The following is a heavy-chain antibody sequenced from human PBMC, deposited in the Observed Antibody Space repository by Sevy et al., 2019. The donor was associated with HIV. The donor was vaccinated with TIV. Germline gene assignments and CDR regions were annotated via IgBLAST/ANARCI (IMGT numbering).Heavy chain of an antibody. J-gene: IGHJ6*03. V-gene: IGHV4-39*02. Sequence: SETLSLTCTVSGGSISSSSYYWGWIRQPPGKGLEWIGSIYYSGSTYYNPPLKSRVTISVDTSKNQFSLKLSSVTAADTAVYYCAREASYYGSGSYPRGYYYYMDVWGKGTTVTVSS. CDR2: IYYSGST. CDR3: AREASYYGSGSYPRGYYYYMDV. D-gene: IGHD3-10*01. CDR1: GGSISSSSYY.